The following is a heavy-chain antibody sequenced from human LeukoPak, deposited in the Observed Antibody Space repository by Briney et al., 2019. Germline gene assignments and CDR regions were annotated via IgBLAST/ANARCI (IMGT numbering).Heavy chain of an antibody. D-gene: IGHD3-10*01. CDR3: ASPTMVRGVMSDY. Sequence: SETLSLTCTVSGGSISSSSYYWGWIRQPPGKGLEWIGSIYYSGSTYYNPSLKSRVTISVDTSKNQFSLKLSSVTAADTAVYYCASPTMVRGVMSDYWGQGTLVTVSS. CDR1: GGSISSSSYY. J-gene: IGHJ4*02. V-gene: IGHV4-39*01. CDR2: IYYSGST.